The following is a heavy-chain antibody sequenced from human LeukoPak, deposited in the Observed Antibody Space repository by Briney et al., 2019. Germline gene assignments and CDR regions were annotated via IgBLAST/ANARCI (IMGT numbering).Heavy chain of an antibody. D-gene: IGHD2-2*01. J-gene: IGHJ6*03. CDR3: ARDGVPAATNYYYYYYMDV. CDR1: GFTFSGYS. V-gene: IGHV3-21*01. CDR2: ISSSSSYI. Sequence: GGSLRLSCAASGFTFSGYSMNWVRQAPGKGLEWVSSISSSSSYIYYADSVKGRFTISGDNAKNSLYLQMNSLRAEDTAVYYCARDGVPAATNYYYYYYMDVWGKGTTVTVSS.